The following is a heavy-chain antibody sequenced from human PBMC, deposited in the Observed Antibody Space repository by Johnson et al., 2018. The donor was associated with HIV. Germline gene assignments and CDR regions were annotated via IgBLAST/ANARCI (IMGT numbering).Heavy chain of an antibody. V-gene: IGHV3-NL1*01. Sequence: QMLLVESGGGVVQPGRSLRLSCAASGFTFSSYALHWVRQAPGKGLEWVSVIYSGGNTSYVDSLKARLTLSRENSKNALCFQMNSLRVEDTPVSSCASGGPLSGSDECCFDVWGQGTMVTVSS. CDR3: ASGGPLSGSDECCFDV. CDR1: GFTFSSYA. J-gene: IGHJ3*01. CDR2: IYSGGNT. D-gene: IGHD1-26*01.